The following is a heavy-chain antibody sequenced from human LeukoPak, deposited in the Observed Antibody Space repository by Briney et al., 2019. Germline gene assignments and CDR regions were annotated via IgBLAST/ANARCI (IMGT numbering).Heavy chain of an antibody. CDR1: GYTFTSYG. CDR2: ISGYNGVT. CDR3: ARDFSNFGDF. J-gene: IGHJ4*02. V-gene: IGHV1-18*01. D-gene: IGHD3-3*01. Sequence: ALVKVSCKTSGYTFTSYGVSWVRQAPGQGLAWMGWISGYNGVTRYPQTFQDRITMTTDTSASTVYMELKNLTSDDTAVYFCARDFSNFGDFWGQGTLITVS.